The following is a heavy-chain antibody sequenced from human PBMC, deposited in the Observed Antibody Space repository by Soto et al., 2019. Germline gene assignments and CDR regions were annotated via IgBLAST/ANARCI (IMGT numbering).Heavy chain of an antibody. D-gene: IGHD2-15*01. CDR3: SSCSGGSCSYYYYYYGMDV. CDR2: ISYDGSNE. Sequence: KGLEWVAHISYDGSNEHYVDSVKGRFTISRDNSKNTLYLQMNSLKTEDTAVYYCSSCSGGSCSYYYYYYGMDVRGQGTTVTVSS. V-gene: IGHV3-33*05. J-gene: IGHJ6*02.